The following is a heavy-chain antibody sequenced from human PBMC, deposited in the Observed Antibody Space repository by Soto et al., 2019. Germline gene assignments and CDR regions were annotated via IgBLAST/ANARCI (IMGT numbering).Heavy chain of an antibody. V-gene: IGHV3-30*18. J-gene: IGHJ4*02. CDR2: ISYDGNVA. CDR1: GFTFSNYG. Sequence: QVQLVASEGGVVQPGRSLRLSCTASGFTFSNYGMQCVRQAPGTGLEWVTVISYDGNVAYYADSVEGRFTSTRDNSKNTLYLQVNSLRTEVSVVYYCAKEGPITNWYFDYWRQGTLVTVSS. D-gene: IGHD1-1*01. CDR3: AKEGPITNWYFDY.